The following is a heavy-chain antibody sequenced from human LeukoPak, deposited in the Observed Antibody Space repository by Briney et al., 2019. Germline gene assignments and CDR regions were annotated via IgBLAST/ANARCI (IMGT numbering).Heavy chain of an antibody. Sequence: ETLSLTCAVYGGSFSGYYWSWVRQAPGKGLEWVSAISGSGGSTYYADSVKGRFTISRDNSKNTLYLQMNSLRAEDTAVYYCALILTGYYTIDYWGQGTLVTVSS. D-gene: IGHD3-9*01. CDR3: ALILTGYYTIDY. J-gene: IGHJ4*02. CDR1: GGSFSGYY. V-gene: IGHV3-23*01. CDR2: ISGSGGST.